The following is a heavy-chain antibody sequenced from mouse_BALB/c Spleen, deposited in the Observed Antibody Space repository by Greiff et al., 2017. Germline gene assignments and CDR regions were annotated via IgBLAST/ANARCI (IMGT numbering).Heavy chain of an antibody. CDR2: INPYNGDT. Sequence: VQLKESGPELVKPGASVKISCKASGYSFTGYFMNWVKQSHGKSLEWIGRINPYNGDTFYNQKFKGKATLTVDKSSSTAHMELLSLTSEDSAVYYCGKALYYGTIAYWGQGTLVTVSA. D-gene: IGHD1-1*01. CDR3: GKALYYGTIAY. CDR1: GYSFTGYF. J-gene: IGHJ3*01. V-gene: IGHV1-37*01.